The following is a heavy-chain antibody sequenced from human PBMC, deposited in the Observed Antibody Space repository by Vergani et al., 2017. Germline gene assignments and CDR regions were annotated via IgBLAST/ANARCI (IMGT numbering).Heavy chain of an antibody. J-gene: IGHJ6*02. CDR2: IIPIFGTA. D-gene: IGHD3-3*01. V-gene: IGHV1-69*01. Sequence: QVQLVQSGAEVKKPGSSVKVSCKASGGTFSSYAISWVRQAPGQGLEWMGGIIPIFGTANYAQKFQGRVTITADESTSTAYMELSSLRSEDTAGYYCASRDITIFGVVIIRGYYYYGMDVWGQXP. CDR1: GGTFSSYA. CDR3: ASRDITIFGVVIIRGYYYYGMDV.